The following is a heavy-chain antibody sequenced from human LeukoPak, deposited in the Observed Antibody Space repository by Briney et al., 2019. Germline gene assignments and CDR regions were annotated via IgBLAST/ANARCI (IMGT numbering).Heavy chain of an antibody. Sequence: PSETLSLTCTVSGGSISSYYWSWIRQPPGKGLEWIGYIYYSGSTNYNPSLKSRVTISVDTSKNQFSLKLSSVTAADTAVYYCARYISFGDAFDIWGQGTMVTVSS. CDR1: GGSISSYY. J-gene: IGHJ3*02. D-gene: IGHD3-16*01. V-gene: IGHV4-59*12. CDR3: ARYISFGDAFDI. CDR2: IYYSGST.